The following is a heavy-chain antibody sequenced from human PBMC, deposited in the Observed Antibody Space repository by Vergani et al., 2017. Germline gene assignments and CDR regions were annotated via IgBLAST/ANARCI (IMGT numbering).Heavy chain of an antibody. V-gene: IGHV3-23*01. CDR1: GFTFSTYA. CDR2: PTGGGGST. CDR3: VKDAGSYENFFDS. D-gene: IGHD1-26*01. Sequence: EVQLLESGGSLKQPGGSVRLSCAASGFTFSTYARHGVRQAPGKGLEWVSAPTGGGGSTYYADSFKGRFIISRDNSRDTLYLQMNSRRPEDTATYYCVKDAGSYENFFDSWGQGTLVTVSS. J-gene: IGHJ4*02.